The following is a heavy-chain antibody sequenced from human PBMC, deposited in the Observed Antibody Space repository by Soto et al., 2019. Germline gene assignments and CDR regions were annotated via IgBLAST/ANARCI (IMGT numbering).Heavy chain of an antibody. D-gene: IGHD2-2*01. CDR3: ARDFLYCSSTSCFAEYFQH. J-gene: IGHJ1*01. CDR2: INSDGSST. Sequence: GGSLRLSCAASGFTFSSYWMHWVRQAPGKGLVWVSRINSDGSSTSYADSVKGRFTISRDNAKNTLYLQMNSLRAEDTAVYYCARDFLYCSSTSCFAEYFQHWGQGTLVTVSS. CDR1: GFTFSSYW. V-gene: IGHV3-74*01.